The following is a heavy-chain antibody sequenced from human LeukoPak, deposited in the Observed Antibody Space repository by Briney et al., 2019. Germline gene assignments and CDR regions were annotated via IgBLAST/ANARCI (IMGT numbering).Heavy chain of an antibody. CDR3: ARGGIVVVPADAPDAFDI. D-gene: IGHD2-2*01. J-gene: IGHJ3*02. CDR1: GGSISSGGYY. Sequence: SETLSLTCTVSGGSISSGGYYWSWIRQHPWKGLEWIGYIYYSGSTYYNPSLKSRVTISVDTSKNQFSLKLSSVTAADTAVYYCARGGIVVVPADAPDAFDIWGQGTMVTVSS. V-gene: IGHV4-31*03. CDR2: IYYSGST.